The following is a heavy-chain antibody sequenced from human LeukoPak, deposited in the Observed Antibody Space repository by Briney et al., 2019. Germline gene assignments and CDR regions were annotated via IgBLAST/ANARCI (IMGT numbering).Heavy chain of an antibody. J-gene: IGHJ4*02. CDR1: GDSVSRNSVA. CDR2: TFYRSKWSS. V-gene: IGHV6-1*01. D-gene: IGHD5-12*01. Sequence: SQTLSLTCAISGDSVSRNSVARNWIRQSPSRGLEWLGRTFYRSKWSSEYADSVKSRISINADTSKNQFSLQLNSVTPDDTAVYYCARDGSLRGWLFDYWGQGILVTVSS. CDR3: ARDGSLRGWLFDY.